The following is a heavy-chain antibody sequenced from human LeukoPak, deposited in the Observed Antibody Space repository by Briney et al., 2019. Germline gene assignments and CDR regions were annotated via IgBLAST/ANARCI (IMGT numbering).Heavy chain of an antibody. D-gene: IGHD3-10*01. V-gene: IGHV1-24*01. CDR3: ATGFTMVRGGIY. CDR2: FDPEDGET. Sequence: ASVKVSCKVSGYTLTELSMHWVRQAPGKGLEWMGGFDPEDGETIYAQKFQGRVTMTEDTSTDTAYMELSSLRSEDTAVYYCATGFTMVRGGIYWGQGTLVTVSS. CDR1: GYTLTELS. J-gene: IGHJ4*02.